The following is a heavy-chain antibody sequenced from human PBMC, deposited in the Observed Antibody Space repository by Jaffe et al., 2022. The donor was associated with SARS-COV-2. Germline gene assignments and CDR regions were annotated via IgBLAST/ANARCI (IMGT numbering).Heavy chain of an antibody. V-gene: IGHV4-34*01. CDR3: ARGPGLGGMDV. J-gene: IGHJ6*02. Sequence: QVQLQQWGAGLLKPSETLSLTCAVYGGSFSGYYWSWIRQPPGKGLEWIGEINHSGSTNYNPSLKSRVTISVDTSKNQFSLKLSSVTAADTAVYYCARGPGLGGMDVWGQGTTVTVSS. D-gene: IGHD7-27*01. CDR1: GGSFSGYY. CDR2: INHSGST.